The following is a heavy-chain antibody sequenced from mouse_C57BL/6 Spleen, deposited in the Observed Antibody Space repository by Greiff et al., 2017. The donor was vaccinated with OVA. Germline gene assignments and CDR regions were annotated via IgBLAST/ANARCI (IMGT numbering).Heavy chain of an antibody. V-gene: IGHV1-64*01. D-gene: IGHD1-1*01. CDR3: ARDRDYGSFYYYAMDY. CDR2: IHPNSGST. J-gene: IGHJ4*01. Sequence: QVQLQQPGAELVKPGASVKLSCKASGYTFTSYWMHWVKQRPGQGLEWIGMIHPNSGSTNYNEKFKSKATLTVDKSSSTAYMQLSSLTSEDSAVYYCARDRDYGSFYYYAMDYWGQGSSVTVSS. CDR1: GYTFTSYW.